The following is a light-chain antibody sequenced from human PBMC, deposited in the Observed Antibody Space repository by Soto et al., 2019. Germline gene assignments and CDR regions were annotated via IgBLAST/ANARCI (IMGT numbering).Light chain of an antibody. Sequence: ESMLTQSPGTLSLSPGERATLSCRASQSVSSNLAWYQQKPGQAPRLLIYGASTRATGIPARFSGSGSGTEFTLTISSRQSEDFAVYYCQQYNNWLWTFGQGTKVEIK. CDR2: GAS. CDR1: QSVSSN. V-gene: IGKV3-15*01. J-gene: IGKJ1*01. CDR3: QQYNNWLWT.